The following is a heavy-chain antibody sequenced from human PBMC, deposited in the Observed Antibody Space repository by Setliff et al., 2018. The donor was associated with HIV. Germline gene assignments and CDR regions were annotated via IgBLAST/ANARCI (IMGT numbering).Heavy chain of an antibody. J-gene: IGHJ6*03. CDR3: ARHLEYRGAYYYYYMDV. D-gene: IGHD2-2*02. CDR2: INHSGST. Sequence: SETLSLTCAVYGGSFSGYYWSWIRQPPGKGLEWIGEINHSGSTNYNPSLKSRVTISVDTSKNQFSLTLSSVTAADTAVYYCARHLEYRGAYYYYYMDVWGKGTTVTVSS. CDR1: GGSFSGYY. V-gene: IGHV4-34*01.